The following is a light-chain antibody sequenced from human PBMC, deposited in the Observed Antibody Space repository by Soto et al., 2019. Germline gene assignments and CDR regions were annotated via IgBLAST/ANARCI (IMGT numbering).Light chain of an antibody. CDR3: QQSYSTPGT. CDR2: STS. J-gene: IGKJ1*01. Sequence: DIQMTQSPSSLSASVGDRVTITCRASQSISYYLNWYQQKQGRAPRLLIYSTSTLQSGVPSKFSGSASGTDFTLTISSLQPEDFATYYCQQSYSTPGTFGQGTKVDMK. V-gene: IGKV1-39*01. CDR1: QSISYY.